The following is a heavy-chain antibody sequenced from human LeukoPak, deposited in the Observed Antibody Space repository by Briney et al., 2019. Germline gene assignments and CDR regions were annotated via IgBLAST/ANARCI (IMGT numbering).Heavy chain of an antibody. V-gene: IGHV3-7*01. CDR1: GFTFSSYW. CDR3: ARQPFDF. CDR2: INQDESQK. J-gene: IGHJ4*02. Sequence: QSGGSLRLSCAASGFTFSSYWMSRVRQAPGKGLEWVANINQDESQKYFVDSVKGRFTISRDNAKSSVYLQMNSLRAEDTAVYYCARQPFDFWGQGTLVTVSS.